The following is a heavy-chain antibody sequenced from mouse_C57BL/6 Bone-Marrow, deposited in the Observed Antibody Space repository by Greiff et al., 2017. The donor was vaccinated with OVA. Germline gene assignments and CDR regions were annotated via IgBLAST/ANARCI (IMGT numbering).Heavy chain of an antibody. V-gene: IGHV1-76*01. CDR1: GYTFTDYY. Sequence: VQLVESGAELVRPGASVKLSCKASGYTFTDYYINWVKQRPGQGLEWIARIYPGSGNTYYNEKFKGEATLTAEKSSSTAYMQLSSLTSEDSAVYFYARGRQLRPYYVDCWGQGTTLTVSS. J-gene: IGHJ2*01. CDR2: IYPGSGNT. D-gene: IGHD3-2*02. CDR3: ARGRQLRPYYVDC.